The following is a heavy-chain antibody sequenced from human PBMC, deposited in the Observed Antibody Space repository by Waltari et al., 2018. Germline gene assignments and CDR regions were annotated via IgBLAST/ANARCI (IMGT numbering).Heavy chain of an antibody. CDR2: INIDGTTT. CDR1: GFTFRGHW. Sequence: EVQLVESGGGLDQPGGSLRLSCVGSGFTFRGHWMHWVRQAPGKGLVWVSHINIDGTTTTYADSVKGRFTISRDNAKNTLYLQMNSLRVDDTAVYYCTRDVPHSNFDPWGQGTLVTVSS. CDR3: TRDVPHSNFDP. D-gene: IGHD6-13*01. V-gene: IGHV3-74*01. J-gene: IGHJ5*02.